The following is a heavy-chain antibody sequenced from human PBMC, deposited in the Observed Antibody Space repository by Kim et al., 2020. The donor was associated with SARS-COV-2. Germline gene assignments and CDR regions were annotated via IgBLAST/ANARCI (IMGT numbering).Heavy chain of an antibody. D-gene: IGHD2-15*01. V-gene: IGHV4-59*12. Sequence: YDPSLKGRVTISGDTSKNQFSLELSSVSAADTAVYYCARDSGELPPRFDPWGQGTLVTVSS. CDR3: ARDSGELPPRFDP. J-gene: IGHJ5*02.